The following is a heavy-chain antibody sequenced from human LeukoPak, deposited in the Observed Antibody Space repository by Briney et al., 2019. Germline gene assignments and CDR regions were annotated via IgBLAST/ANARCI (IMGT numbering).Heavy chain of an antibody. J-gene: IGHJ4*02. CDR3: AKDLVPYDFWSGFDY. D-gene: IGHD3-3*01. Sequence: GGSLGLSCAASGFTFSSYAMSWVRQAPGKGLEWVSAISGSGGSTYYAESVKGRFTISRDNSKNTLYLQMNSLRAEDTAVYYCAKDLVPYDFWSGFDYWGQGTLVTVSS. V-gene: IGHV3-23*01. CDR1: GFTFSSYA. CDR2: ISGSGGST.